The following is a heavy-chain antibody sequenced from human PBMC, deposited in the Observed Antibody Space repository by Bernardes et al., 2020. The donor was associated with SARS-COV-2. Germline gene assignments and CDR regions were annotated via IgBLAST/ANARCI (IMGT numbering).Heavy chain of an antibody. V-gene: IGHV1-69*01. CDR2: IIRMFNIA. CDR3: ARAGESVAGTSFDY. J-gene: IGHJ4*02. CDR1: GGTFSSYA. Sequence: VKVSCKASGGTFSSYAISWVRQAPGQGLEWMGGIIRMFNIANYAQKFQGRVTITADESTSTAYMELSSLRSEDTAVYYCARAGESVAGTSFDYWGQGTLVTVSS. D-gene: IGHD6-19*01.